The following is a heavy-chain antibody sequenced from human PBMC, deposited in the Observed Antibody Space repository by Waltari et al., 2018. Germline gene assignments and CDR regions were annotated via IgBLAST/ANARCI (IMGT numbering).Heavy chain of an antibody. CDR2: IYSGGST. J-gene: IGHJ4*02. Sequence: EVQLVESGGGLVQPGGSLRLSCAASGFTVSSNYMSWVRQAPGKGLEWVSVIYSGGSTYYAESGKGRFTISRDNSKNTLYLQMNSLRAEDTAVYYCARDHLGRVDYWGQGTLVTVSS. CDR3: ARDHLGRVDY. V-gene: IGHV3-66*02. D-gene: IGHD3-10*01. CDR1: GFTVSSNY.